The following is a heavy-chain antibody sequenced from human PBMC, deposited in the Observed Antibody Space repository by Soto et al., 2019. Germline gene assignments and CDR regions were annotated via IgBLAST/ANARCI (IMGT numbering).Heavy chain of an antibody. Sequence: QVQLQESGPGLVKPSVTLSLTCAVSSGSISSSNWWSWVRQPPGKGLEWIGEIYHSGSTNYNPSLKSRVTISVDKSKNQFSLKLSSVTAADTAVYYCARKTRYCSSTSCPPRYYYYYYMDVWGKGTTVTVSS. CDR1: SGSISSSNW. J-gene: IGHJ6*03. CDR2: IYHSGST. V-gene: IGHV4-4*02. D-gene: IGHD2-2*01. CDR3: ARKTRYCSSTSCPPRYYYYYYMDV.